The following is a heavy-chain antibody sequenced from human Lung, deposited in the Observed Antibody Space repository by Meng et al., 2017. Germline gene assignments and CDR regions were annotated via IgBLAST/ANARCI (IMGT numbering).Heavy chain of an antibody. J-gene: IGHJ4*02. CDR2: INHSGST. CDR1: GGSFSDYY. D-gene: IGHD4-11*01. V-gene: IGHV4-34*01. Sequence: QVEVQPWGAGRLKPSETLALTCVVSGGSFSDYYWSWIRQPPGKGLEWIGEINHSGSTNYNPSLESRATISVDTSQNNLSLKLSSVTAADSAVYYCARGPTTMAHDFDYWGQGTLVTVSS. CDR3: ARGPTTMAHDFDY.